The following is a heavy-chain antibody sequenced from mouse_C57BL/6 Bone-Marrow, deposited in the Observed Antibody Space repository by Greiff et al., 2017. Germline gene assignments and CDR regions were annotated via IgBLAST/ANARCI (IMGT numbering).Heavy chain of an antibody. CDR1: GYTFTNYW. D-gene: IGHD1-1*01. CDR3: ARQRTYYGSSYWYFDV. V-gene: IGHV1-63*01. CDR2: IYPGGGYT. Sequence: VKLMESGAELVRPGTSVKMSCKASGYTFTNYWIGWAKQRPGHGLEWIGDIYPGGGYTNYNEKFKGKATLTADKSSSTAYMQFSSLTSEDSAIYYCARQRTYYGSSYWYFDVWGTGTTVTVSS. J-gene: IGHJ1*03.